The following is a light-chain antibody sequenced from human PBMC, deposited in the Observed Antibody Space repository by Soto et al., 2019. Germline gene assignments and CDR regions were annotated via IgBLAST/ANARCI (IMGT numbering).Light chain of an antibody. V-gene: IGLV1-51*01. J-gene: IGLJ2*01. Sequence: QSVLTQPPLVSAAPGQKVTISCSGSNSNIGNNYVSWYQQLPGAAPKLLIYDNNKRPSGIPDRFSGSKSGASATLGITGLQTGDEADYYCGTWDSSLVFGGGTKLTVL. CDR3: GTWDSSLV. CDR1: NSNIGNNY. CDR2: DNN.